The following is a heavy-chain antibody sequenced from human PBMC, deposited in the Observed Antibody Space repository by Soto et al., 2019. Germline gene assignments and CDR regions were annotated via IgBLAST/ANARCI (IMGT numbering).Heavy chain of an antibody. J-gene: IGHJ4*02. V-gene: IGHV3-23*01. D-gene: IGHD6-19*01. CDR2: ISASGDNA. CDR1: GFIFSSYA. Sequence: EVQLLESGGGLVQPGGSLRLSCTASGFIFSSYAMSWVRQAPGKGLEWVSAISASGDNAYYADSVKGGFTISRDRSQGLYLKIKSLRAYNTAIYYWAKFFVACTRGYLDSWRQGTLVTVSS. CDR3: AKFFVACTRGYLDS.